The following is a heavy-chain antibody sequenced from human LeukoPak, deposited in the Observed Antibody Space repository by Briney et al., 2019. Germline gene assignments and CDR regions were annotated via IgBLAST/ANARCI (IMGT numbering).Heavy chain of an antibody. CDR1: GGSTNNYY. Sequence: SETLSLTSTVSGGSTNNYYWSWIRQPPGKGLEWIGYIYYSGSTNYNPSLKSRVTTSVDTSKNQFSLKLNSVTAADTAVYYCARDRITMVRGALRYYGMDVWGQGTTVTVSS. CDR2: IYYSGST. CDR3: ARDRITMVRGALRYYGMDV. V-gene: IGHV4-59*01. J-gene: IGHJ6*02. D-gene: IGHD3-10*01.